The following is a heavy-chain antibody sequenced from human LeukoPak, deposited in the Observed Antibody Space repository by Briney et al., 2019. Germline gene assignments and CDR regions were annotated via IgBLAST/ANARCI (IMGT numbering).Heavy chain of an antibody. CDR2: INTNTGNP. V-gene: IGHV7-4-1*02. Sequence: ASVKVSCKASGGTFSSYAMNWVRQAPGQGLEWMGWINTNTGNPTYAQGFTGRFVFSLDTSVSTAYLQISSLKAEDTAVYYCHAQIIVVVPAAYNWFDPWGQGTLVTVSS. CDR1: GGTFSSYA. CDR3: HAQIIVVVPAAYNWFDP. D-gene: IGHD2-2*01. J-gene: IGHJ5*02.